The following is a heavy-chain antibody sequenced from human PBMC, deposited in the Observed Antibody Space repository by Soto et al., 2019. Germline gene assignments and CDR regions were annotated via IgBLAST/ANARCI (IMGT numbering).Heavy chain of an antibody. V-gene: IGHV4-30-2*01. CDR3: ARGSDGVWNWFDP. CDR2: IYNSGNT. CDR1: GGSIISGFYS. Sequence: KTSETLSLTCAVSGGSIISGFYSWIWIRQPPGQGLEWIGYIYNSGNTYYNPSLMSRVTISVDRSQNHFSLKLTSVTAADTAVYYCARGSDGVWNWFDPWGQGTQVTVSS. J-gene: IGHJ5*02. D-gene: IGHD2-21*02.